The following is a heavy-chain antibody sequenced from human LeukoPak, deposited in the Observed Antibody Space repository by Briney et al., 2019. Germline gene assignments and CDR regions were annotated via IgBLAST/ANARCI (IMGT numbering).Heavy chain of an antibody. CDR2: ISGSGGST. J-gene: IGHJ4*02. D-gene: IGHD2-21*02. Sequence: GGSLRLSCAASVFTFRNYAMRWVRQAPGKGLEGVSAISGSGGSTYYAHSVKGRFTISRNNAKNTVYLQMNSRRAEDTAVYYCAKTDVVVTTFEFWGQGTLVTVPS. CDR3: AKTDVVVTTFEF. CDR1: VFTFRNYA. V-gene: IGHV3-23*01.